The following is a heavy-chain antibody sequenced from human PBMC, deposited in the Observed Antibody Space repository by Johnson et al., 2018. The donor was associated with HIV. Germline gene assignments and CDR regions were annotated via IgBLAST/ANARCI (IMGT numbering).Heavy chain of an antibody. J-gene: IGHJ3*02. V-gene: IGHV3-33*06. Sequence: QVQLVESGGGVVQPGRSLRLSCAASGFTFSSYGMHWVRQAPGKGLEWVAVIWYDGSNKYYADSVKGRFTISRDNSKNTLYLQMNSLRAEDTAVYYCAKDLVDTAMDDAFDIWGQGTMVTVSS. D-gene: IGHD5-18*01. CDR2: IWYDGSNK. CDR3: AKDLVDTAMDDAFDI. CDR1: GFTFSSYG.